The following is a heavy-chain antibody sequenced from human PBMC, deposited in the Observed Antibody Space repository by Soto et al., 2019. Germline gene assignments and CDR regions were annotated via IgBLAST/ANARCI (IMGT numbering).Heavy chain of an antibody. V-gene: IGHV4-30-2*01. J-gene: IGHJ6*02. CDR1: GGSISSGGYS. CDR3: ARDRGYGDYPFYYGMDV. Sequence: QLQLQESGSGLVKPSQTLSLTCAVSGGSISSGGYSWSWIRQPPGKGLEWIGYIYHSGSTYYNPSLKSRVNISVDRSKNQFSLKLSSVTAADTAVYYCARDRGYGDYPFYYGMDVWGQGTTVTVSS. D-gene: IGHD4-17*01. CDR2: IYHSGST.